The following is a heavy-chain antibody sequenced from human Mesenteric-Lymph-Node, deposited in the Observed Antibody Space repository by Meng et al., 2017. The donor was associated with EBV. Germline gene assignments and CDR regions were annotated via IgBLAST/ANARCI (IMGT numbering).Heavy chain of an antibody. J-gene: IGHJ4*02. CDR2: IYYSGST. V-gene: IGHV4-61*01. D-gene: IGHD1-26*01. Sequence: QVQLQESGPGLVKPSEPLSLTCTVSVGSVSSGSYYWSWIRQPPGKGLEWIGYIYYSGSTNYNPSLKSRVTISVDTSKNQFSLKLSSVTAADTAVYYCALIIVGATHFDYWGQGTLVTVSS. CDR1: VGSVSSGSYY. CDR3: ALIIVGATHFDY.